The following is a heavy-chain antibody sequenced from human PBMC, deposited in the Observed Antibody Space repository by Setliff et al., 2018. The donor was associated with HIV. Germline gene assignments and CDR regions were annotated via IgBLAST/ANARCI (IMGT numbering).Heavy chain of an antibody. Sequence: GASVKVSCKASGYTFKTYGISWVRQAPGHGLEWMGWISPYNGNTKYAEKFQGRVTMTTDTSTTTAYMDLKSLTSDDTATYFCARLGSGWSDSYSSAMDIWGQGTTVTVSS. CDR2: ISPYNGNT. V-gene: IGHV1-18*01. D-gene: IGHD6-19*01. J-gene: IGHJ6*02. CDR3: ARLGSGWSDSYSSAMDI. CDR1: GYTFKTYG.